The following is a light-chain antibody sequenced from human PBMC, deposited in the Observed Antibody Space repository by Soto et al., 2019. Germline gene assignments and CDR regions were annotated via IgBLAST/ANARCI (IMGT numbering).Light chain of an antibody. CDR3: QQYGRSPT. J-gene: IGKJ1*01. CDR1: QSVSINF. V-gene: IGKV3-20*01. CDR2: GAS. Sequence: EIVLTQSPGNLSSSPGERATLSCRASQSVSINFLAWYQQKPGQAPRLLTFGASSRATGIPDRFSASGSGTDFTLTISRLEPEDFAVYFCQQYGRSPTFGQGTKVDIK.